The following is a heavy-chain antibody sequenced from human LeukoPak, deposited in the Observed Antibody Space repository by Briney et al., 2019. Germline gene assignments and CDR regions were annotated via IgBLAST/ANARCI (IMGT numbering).Heavy chain of an antibody. CDR2: IYTSGST. CDR3: ARRSPYSTGWSSYFDY. J-gene: IGHJ4*02. D-gene: IGHD6-19*01. CDR1: GDSISSGIHY. V-gene: IGHV4-61*02. Sequence: SETLSLTCTVSGDSISSGIHYWSWIRQPAGKGLEWIGRIYTSGSTNYNPSLKSRVTISLDKSRNHFSLKLTSVTAADSAVYYCARRSPYSTGWSSYFDYWGQGALVTVSS.